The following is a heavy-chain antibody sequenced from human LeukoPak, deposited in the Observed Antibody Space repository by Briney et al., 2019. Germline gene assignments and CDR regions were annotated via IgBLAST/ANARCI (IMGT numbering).Heavy chain of an antibody. CDR1: GGSISSSSYY. J-gene: IGHJ4*02. Sequence: PSETLSLTCTVSGGSISSSSYYWGWIRQPPGMGLEWIGSIYYSGSTYYNPSLKSRVTISVDTSKNQFSLKLSSVTAADTAVYYCARRAYDFWSGYYQYYFDYWGQGTLVTVSS. CDR2: IYYSGST. CDR3: ARRAYDFWSGYYQYYFDY. D-gene: IGHD3-3*01. V-gene: IGHV4-39*01.